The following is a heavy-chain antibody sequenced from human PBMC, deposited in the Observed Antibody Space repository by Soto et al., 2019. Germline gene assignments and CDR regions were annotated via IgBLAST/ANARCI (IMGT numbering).Heavy chain of an antibody. V-gene: IGHV3-23*01. CDR3: ATDGGWYSSGWTFDY. CDR1: GFTFSSYA. CDR2: ISGSGGST. J-gene: IGHJ4*02. Sequence: EVQLLESGGGLVQPGGSLRLSCAASGFTFSSYAMSWVRQAPGKGLEWVSAISGSGGSTYYADSVKGRFTISRDNSKNTLYLQMNSLRAEETAVYYCATDGGWYSSGWTFDYWGQGTLVTVSS. D-gene: IGHD6-19*01.